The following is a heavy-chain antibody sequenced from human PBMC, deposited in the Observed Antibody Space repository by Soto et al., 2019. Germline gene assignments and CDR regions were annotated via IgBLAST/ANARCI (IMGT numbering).Heavy chain of an antibody. CDR2: IWYDGSNK. CDR3: ARWSYSSSWGPRTGWFDP. CDR1: GFTFSSYG. J-gene: IGHJ5*02. D-gene: IGHD6-13*01. V-gene: IGHV3-33*01. Sequence: HPVGSLRLSCAASGFTFSSYGMHWVRQAPGKGLEWVAVIWYDGSNKYYADSVKGRFTISRDNSKNTLYLQMNSLRAEDTAVYYCARWSYSSSWGPRTGWFDPWGQGTLVTVSS.